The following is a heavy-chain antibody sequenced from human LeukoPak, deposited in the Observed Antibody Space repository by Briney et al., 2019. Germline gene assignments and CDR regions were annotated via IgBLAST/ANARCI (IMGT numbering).Heavy chain of an antibody. CDR3: ARVGVDCSSTSCYIGDWFDP. D-gene: IGHD2-2*01. CDR1: GGSFSGYY. J-gene: IGHJ5*02. CDR2: INHSGST. Sequence: SETLSLTCAVYGGSFSGYYWSWIRQPPGKGLEWIGEINHSGSTNYNPSLKSRVTISVDTSKNQFSLKLSSVTAADTAVYYCARVGVDCSSTSCYIGDWFDPWGQGTLVTVSS. V-gene: IGHV4-34*01.